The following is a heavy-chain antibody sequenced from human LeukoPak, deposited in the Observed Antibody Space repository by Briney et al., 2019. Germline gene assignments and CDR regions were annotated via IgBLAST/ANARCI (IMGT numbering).Heavy chain of an antibody. J-gene: IGHJ5*02. D-gene: IGHD3-10*01. CDR2: IYDSGST. CDR1: GGSISSGAYY. V-gene: IGHV4-31*03. CDR3: ARDRVAGWFDP. Sequence: SQTLSLTCTVSGGSISSGAYYWSSIRQHPGKGLEWIGYIYDSGSTYYNPSLKSRVTISVDTSKNLFSLRLNSVTAADTAVYYCARDRVAGWFDPWGQGTLVTVSS.